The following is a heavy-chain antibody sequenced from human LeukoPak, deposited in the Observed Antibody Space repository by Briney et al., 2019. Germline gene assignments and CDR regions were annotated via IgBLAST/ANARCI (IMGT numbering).Heavy chain of an antibody. V-gene: IGHV3-74*01. CDR1: GFTLSSYW. J-gene: IGHJ1*01. Sequence: GGSLRLSCAASGFTLSSYWMHWVRQAPGKGLVWVSRIKSDGRTNYADSVKGRFTISRDNANNTVSLQMNSLRAEDTGVYYCARAPSEIGGYYPEYFRHWGQGTLVIVSS. CDR2: IKSDGRT. D-gene: IGHD3-22*01. CDR3: ARAPSEIGGYYPEYFRH.